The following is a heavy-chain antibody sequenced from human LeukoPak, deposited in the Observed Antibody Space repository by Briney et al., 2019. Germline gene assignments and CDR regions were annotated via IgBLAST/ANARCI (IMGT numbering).Heavy chain of an antibody. Sequence: ASVKVSCKASGYTFTSYDINWVRQATGQGLEWMGWMNPNSGNTGYAQKFQGRVTMTRYTSISTAYMELSSLRSEDTAVYYCARAFSLLIAGAFDPWGQGTLVTVSS. CDR3: ARAFSLLIAGAFDP. J-gene: IGHJ5*02. D-gene: IGHD6-19*01. V-gene: IGHV1-8*01. CDR1: GYTFTSYD. CDR2: MNPNSGNT.